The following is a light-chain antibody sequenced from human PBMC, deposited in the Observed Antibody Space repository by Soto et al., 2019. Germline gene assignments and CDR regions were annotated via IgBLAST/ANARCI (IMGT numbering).Light chain of an antibody. Sequence: QSALTQPASVSGSPGQSITISCTGTSSDVGGYNYVSWYQQHPGKAPKLMISDASNRPSGVSNRFSGSKSGNTASLTISGLQAEDEADYYCSSYTSSSTYVFGTGTQLTVL. J-gene: IGLJ1*01. CDR1: SSDVGGYNY. CDR3: SSYTSSSTYV. V-gene: IGLV2-14*01. CDR2: DAS.